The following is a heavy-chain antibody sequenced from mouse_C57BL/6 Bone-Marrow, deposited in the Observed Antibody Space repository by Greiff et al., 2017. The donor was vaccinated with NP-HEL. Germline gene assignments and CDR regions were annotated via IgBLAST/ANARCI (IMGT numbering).Heavy chain of an antibody. CDR3: ARYRDYGNYFDY. Sequence: EVQLVESGGGLVQPGGSLSLSCAASGFTFTDYYMSWVRQPPGKALEWLGFIRNKANGYTTEYSASVKGRFTISRDNSQSILYLQMNALRAEDSATYYCARYRDYGNYFDYWGQGTTLTVSS. D-gene: IGHD2-1*01. J-gene: IGHJ2*01. CDR1: GFTFTDYY. V-gene: IGHV7-3*01. CDR2: IRNKANGYTT.